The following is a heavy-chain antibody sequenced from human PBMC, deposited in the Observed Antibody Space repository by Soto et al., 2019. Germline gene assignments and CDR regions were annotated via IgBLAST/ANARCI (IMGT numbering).Heavy chain of an antibody. CDR3: ARDPDWPDP. Sequence: PGGSLRRSCAASGFTFSTYSMNWVRQAPGKGLEWVSYINRAGTSIFYADFVRGRFTISRDNAKNSLYLQMDSLKDEDTATYYCARDPDWPDPWGQGTLVTVSS. J-gene: IGHJ5*02. CDR1: GFTFSTYS. V-gene: IGHV3-48*02. CDR2: INRAGTSI.